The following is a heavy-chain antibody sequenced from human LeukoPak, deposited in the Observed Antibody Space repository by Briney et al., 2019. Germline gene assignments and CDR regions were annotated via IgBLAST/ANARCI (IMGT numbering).Heavy chain of an antibody. Sequence: PGGSLRLSCAASGFTFSSYGMHWVRQAPGKGLGWVSYISSSGSTIYYADSVKGRFTISRDNSKNTLYLQMNSLRAEDTAVYYCARTNTADYYFDYWGQGTLVTVSS. V-gene: IGHV3-48*01. CDR1: GFTFSSYG. CDR3: ARTNTADYYFDY. J-gene: IGHJ4*02. CDR2: ISSSGSTI. D-gene: IGHD5-18*01.